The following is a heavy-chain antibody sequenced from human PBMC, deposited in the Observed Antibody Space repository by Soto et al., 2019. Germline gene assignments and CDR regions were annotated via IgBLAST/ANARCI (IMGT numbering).Heavy chain of an antibody. Sequence: PGGSLRLSCAASGFTFSSYGMHWVRQAPGKGLEWVAVISYDGSNKYYADSVKGRFTISRDNSKNTVFLHMDSLSAEDTAVYYCAKDRHYPRDYFHYWGQGTLVTVSS. CDR3: AKDRHYPRDYFHY. D-gene: IGHD3-10*01. V-gene: IGHV3-30*18. CDR1: GFTFSSYG. J-gene: IGHJ4*02. CDR2: ISYDGSNK.